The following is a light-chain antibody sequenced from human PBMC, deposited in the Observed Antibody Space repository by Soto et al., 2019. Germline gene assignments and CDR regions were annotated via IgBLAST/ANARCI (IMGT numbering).Light chain of an antibody. CDR1: QSLSSN. CDR3: QQYDSWPRT. CDR2: GAS. V-gene: IGKV3-15*01. J-gene: IGKJ1*01. Sequence: EIVMTQSPATLSVSPGQRATLSCRASQSLSSNLVWYQQKPGQAPRLLIYGASTRATGIPARFSGSGSGTEFTLPISSLQSEDFAVYYCQQYDSWPRTFGQGTKVEIK.